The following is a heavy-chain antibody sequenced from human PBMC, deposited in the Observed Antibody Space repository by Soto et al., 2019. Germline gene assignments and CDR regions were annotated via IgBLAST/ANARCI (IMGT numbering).Heavy chain of an antibody. J-gene: IGHJ6*02. D-gene: IGHD2-2*01. CDR1: GYTFTGYY. CDR3: ARERYQVISDGMDV. Sequence: ASVKVSCKASGYTFTGYYVHWVREAPGQGLEWMGWINPETGGTSYAQKFRGRVTLSRDTSINTAYLELSRLRFDDAAVYFCARERYQVISDGMDVWGQGTTVTVSS. V-gene: IGHV1-2*02. CDR2: INPETGGT.